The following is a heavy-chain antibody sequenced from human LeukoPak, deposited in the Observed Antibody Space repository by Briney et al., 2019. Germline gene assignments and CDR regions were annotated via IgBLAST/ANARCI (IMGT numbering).Heavy chain of an antibody. J-gene: IGHJ3*02. CDR3: ASWDGDKSAYHI. CDR2: ISYDGRNA. D-gene: IGHD3-10*01. CDR1: GFSFRSYG. Sequence: AGGSLRLSCAASGFSFRSYGMHWVRQAPGKGLEWVTHISYDGRNAYYGESVKGRFTISRDNSKNILYVQMNSLRPEDTAVYYCASWDGDKSAYHIWGQGTMVTVSS. V-gene: IGHV3-30*03.